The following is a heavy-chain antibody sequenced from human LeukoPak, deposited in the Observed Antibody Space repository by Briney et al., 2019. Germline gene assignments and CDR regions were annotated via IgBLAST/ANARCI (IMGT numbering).Heavy chain of an antibody. CDR1: GFTFSSYS. V-gene: IGHV3-48*04. J-gene: IGHJ4*02. CDR2: ISSSSSTI. D-gene: IGHD1-26*01. CDR3: ARDSSGSYFDY. Sequence: GGCLRLSCAASGFTFSSYSMNWVRQAPGKGLEWVSYISSSSSTIYYADSVKGRFTISRDNAKNSLYLQMNSLRAEDTAVYYCARDSSGSYFDYWGQGTLVTVSS.